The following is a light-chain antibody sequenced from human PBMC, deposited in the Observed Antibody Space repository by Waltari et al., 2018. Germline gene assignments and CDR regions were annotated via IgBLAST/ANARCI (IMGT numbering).Light chain of an antibody. Sequence: DIQMTQSPSSLSASVGDGVTITCRASQSISIYLNWYQQKTGKAPKLLIYAASTLHSGVPTRFSGSGSGTEFTLTISSLQPEDFATYYCQQSYSTWTSGQGTKVEIK. J-gene: IGKJ1*01. V-gene: IGKV1-39*01. CDR3: QQSYSTWT. CDR2: AAS. CDR1: QSISIY.